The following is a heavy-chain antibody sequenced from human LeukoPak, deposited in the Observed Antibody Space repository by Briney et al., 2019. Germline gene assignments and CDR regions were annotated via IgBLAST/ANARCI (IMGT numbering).Heavy chain of an antibody. V-gene: IGHV3-48*04. CDR2: ISSSSSTI. Sequence: GGSLRLSCAASGFTFSSYSMNWVRQAPGKGLEWVSYISSSSSTIYYADSVKGRFTISRDNAKNSLYLQMNSLRAEDTAVYYCARNCGGDCYYSFDYWGQGTLVTVSS. CDR3: ARNCGGDCYYSFDY. J-gene: IGHJ4*02. D-gene: IGHD2-21*02. CDR1: GFTFSSYS.